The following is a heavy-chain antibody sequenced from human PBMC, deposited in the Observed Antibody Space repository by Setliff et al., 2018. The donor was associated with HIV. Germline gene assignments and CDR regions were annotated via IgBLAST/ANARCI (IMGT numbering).Heavy chain of an antibody. CDR3: VREGAGSGSYYLDY. Sequence: PSETLSLTCAVSGYSISSGDYSWNWIRQSPGKGLEWIGYIYPSGRTYYNPSLKNRVTMSIDRSKKQFSLNLSSVTAADTALYFCVREGAGSGSYYLDYWGQGILVTVSS. CDR2: IYPSGRT. J-gene: IGHJ4*02. V-gene: IGHV4-30-2*06. CDR1: GYSISSGDYS. D-gene: IGHD3-10*01.